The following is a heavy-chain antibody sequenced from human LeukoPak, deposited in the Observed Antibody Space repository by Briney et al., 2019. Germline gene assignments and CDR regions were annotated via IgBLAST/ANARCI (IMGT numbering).Heavy chain of an antibody. V-gene: IGHV7-4-1*02. D-gene: IGHD3-22*01. J-gene: IGHJ4*02. CDR2: INTNTGNP. CDR1: GYTFTNYA. Sequence: ASVKVSCKASGYTFTNYAMNWVRQAPGQGLEWMGWINTNTGNPTYAQGFTGRFVFSLDTSVSTAYLQISSLKAEDTAVYYCARDGNYYDSSGYNPFDYWGQGPLVTVSS. CDR3: ARDGNYYDSSGYNPFDY.